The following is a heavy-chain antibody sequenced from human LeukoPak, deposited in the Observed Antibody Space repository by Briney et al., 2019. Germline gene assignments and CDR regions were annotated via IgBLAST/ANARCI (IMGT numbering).Heavy chain of an antibody. CDR2: IYPGDSDT. D-gene: IGHD2-2*01. J-gene: IGHJ4*02. CDR3: VRRQYCSSTSCHGGGFDY. CDR1: GYSFTSYW. V-gene: IGHV5-51*01. Sequence: GESLKISCKGSGYSFTSYWIGWVRQMPGKGLEWMGIIYPGDSDTRYSPSFQGQVTISADKSISTAYLQWSSLKASDTAMYYCVRRQYCSSTSCHGGGFDYWGQGTLATVSS.